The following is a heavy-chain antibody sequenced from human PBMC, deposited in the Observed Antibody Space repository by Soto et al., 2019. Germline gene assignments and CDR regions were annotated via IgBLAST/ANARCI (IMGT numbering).Heavy chain of an antibody. CDR1: GGSISSSSYY. J-gene: IGHJ6*02. V-gene: IGHV4-39*01. CDR2: IYYSGST. D-gene: IGHD6-13*01. Sequence: PSETLSLTCTVSGGSISSSSYYWGWLRQPPGKGLEWIGSIYYSGSTYYNPSLKSRVTISVDTSKNQFSLKLSSVTAADTDVYYCESRAPGIAAAGRYGMDVWGQGTTVTVSS. CDR3: ESRAPGIAAAGRYGMDV.